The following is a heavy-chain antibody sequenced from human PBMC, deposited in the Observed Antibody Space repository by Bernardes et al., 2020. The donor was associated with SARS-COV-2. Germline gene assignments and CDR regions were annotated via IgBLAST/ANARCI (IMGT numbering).Heavy chain of an antibody. D-gene: IGHD6-13*01. V-gene: IGHV4-59*11. CDR2: VYFTGNT. Sequence: SETLSPTCTVSVYPIGSHYWSWNRQYPGRGLEWILQVYFTGNTNHTPALMGRAIIQIETSKSQLSLRLNSVTAADAAVYYCSRDVFRGSSCDQSCYGMDVWGQGTMVNVS. J-gene: IGHJ6*02. CDR1: VYPIGSHY. CDR3: SRDVFRGSSCDQSCYGMDV.